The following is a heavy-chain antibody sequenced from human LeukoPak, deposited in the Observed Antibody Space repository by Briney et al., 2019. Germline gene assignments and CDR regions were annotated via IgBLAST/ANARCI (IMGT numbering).Heavy chain of an antibody. J-gene: IGHJ3*02. CDR3: ARDSQPLEMATDAFDI. D-gene: IGHD5-24*01. CDR1: GFTFGSYS. Sequence: GGSLRLSCAASGFTFGSYSMNWVRQAPGKGLEWVSSISRRSSYIYYADSVKGRFTISRDNAKNTPYLQMNSLRAEDTAVYYCARDSQPLEMATDAFDIWGQGTMVTVSS. CDR2: ISRRSSYI. V-gene: IGHV3-21*01.